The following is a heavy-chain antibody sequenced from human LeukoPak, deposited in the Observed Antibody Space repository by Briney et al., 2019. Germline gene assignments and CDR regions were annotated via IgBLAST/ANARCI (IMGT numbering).Heavy chain of an antibody. CDR3: ARGSGGY. Sequence: PSETLSLTCAVSGGSISSGGYSWSWIRQPPGKGLEWIGYIYHSGSTYYNPPLKSRVTISVDTSKNQFSLKLSSVTAADTAVYYCARGSGGYWGQGTLVTVSS. CDR2: IYHSGST. V-gene: IGHV4-30-2*01. D-gene: IGHD3-10*01. J-gene: IGHJ4*02. CDR1: GGSISSGGYS.